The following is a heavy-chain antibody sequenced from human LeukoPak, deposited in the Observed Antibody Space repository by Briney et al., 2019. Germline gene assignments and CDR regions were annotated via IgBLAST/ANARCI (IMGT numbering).Heavy chain of an antibody. CDR2: ISYDGSNK. CDR3: ARDNSWPAAAGKLDY. CDR1: GFTFSSYA. Sequence: GGSLRLSCAASGFTFSSYAMHWFRQAPGKGLEWVAVISYDGSNKYYADSVKGRFTISRDNSKNTLYLQMNSLRAEDTAVYYCARDNSWPAAAGKLDYWGQGTLVTVSS. V-gene: IGHV3-30*01. D-gene: IGHD6-13*01. J-gene: IGHJ4*02.